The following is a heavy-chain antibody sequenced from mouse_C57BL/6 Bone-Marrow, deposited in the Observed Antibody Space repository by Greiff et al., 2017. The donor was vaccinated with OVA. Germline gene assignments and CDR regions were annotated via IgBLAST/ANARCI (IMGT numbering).Heavy chain of an antibody. D-gene: IGHD4-1*01. Sequence: QVQLQQSGPGLVQPSQSLSITCTVSGFSLTSYGVHWVRQSPGKGLEWLGVIWSGGSTDYNAAFISRLSISKDNSKSQVFFKMNSLQADDTAIYDCARRLTAYAMDYWGQGTSVTVSS. CDR1: GFSLTSYG. J-gene: IGHJ4*01. V-gene: IGHV2-2*01. CDR2: IWSGGST. CDR3: ARRLTAYAMDY.